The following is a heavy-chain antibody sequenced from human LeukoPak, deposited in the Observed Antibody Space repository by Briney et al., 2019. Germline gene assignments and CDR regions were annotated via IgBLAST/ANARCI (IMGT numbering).Heavy chain of an antibody. CDR2: ISAYNGNT. D-gene: IGHD6-19*01. CDR1: GYTFTSYD. CDR3: AREGSSGWHEFDY. V-gene: IGHV1-18*01. J-gene: IGHJ4*02. Sequence: ASVKVSCKASGYTFTSYDINWVRQATGQGLEWMGWISAYNGNTNYAQKLQGRVTMTTDTSTSTAYMELRSLRSDGTAVYYCAREGSSGWHEFDYWGQGTLVTVSS.